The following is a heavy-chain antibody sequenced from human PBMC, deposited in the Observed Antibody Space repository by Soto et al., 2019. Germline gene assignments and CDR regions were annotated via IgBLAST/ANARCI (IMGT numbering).Heavy chain of an antibody. CDR1: GYSFTDDY. CDR2: INPHSGST. CDR3: ARAVYCGDDCSPYGMDV. V-gene: IGHV1-2*02. J-gene: IGHJ6*02. Sequence: QVQVVQSGAEVKKPGASVKISCKTSGYSFTDDYLHWVRQAPGQGLEWVGWINPHSGSTNFAQKFLGRVSMTRDTSISTAYMELFSLTSDDTAIYYCARAVYCGDDCSPYGMDVWGQGTTVTVSS. D-gene: IGHD2-21*02.